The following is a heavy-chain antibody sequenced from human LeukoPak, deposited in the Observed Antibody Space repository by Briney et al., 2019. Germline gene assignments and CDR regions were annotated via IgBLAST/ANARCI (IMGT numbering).Heavy chain of an antibody. CDR3: ARGTVTMVDY. D-gene: IGHD3-10*01. CDR1: GFTFSSYS. J-gene: IGHJ4*02. V-gene: IGHV3-48*02. CDR2: ISGSSTTI. Sequence: PGGSLRLSCAASGFTFSSYSINWVRQAPGKGLEWVSYISGSSTTIYYADSVKGRFTISRDNAKNSLYLQMNSLRDEDTAVYYCARGTVTMVDYWGQGTLVTVSS.